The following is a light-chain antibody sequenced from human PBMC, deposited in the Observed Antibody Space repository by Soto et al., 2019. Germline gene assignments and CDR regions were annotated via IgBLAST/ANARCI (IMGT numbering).Light chain of an antibody. V-gene: IGLV2-14*03. CDR3: RSYSSSSPQV. CDR1: VGGNNY. Sequence: QSALTQPASVSGSPGQSITISCTDVGGNNYVSWYQHHPGKAPKLMIYDVSDRPSGVSNRFSGSKSGNTASLTISGLQAEYEADHYCRSYSSSSPQVFGGGTKLTVL. CDR2: DVS. J-gene: IGLJ2*01.